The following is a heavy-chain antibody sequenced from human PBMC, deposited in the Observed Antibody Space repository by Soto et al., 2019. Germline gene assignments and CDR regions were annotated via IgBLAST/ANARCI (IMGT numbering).Heavy chain of an antibody. V-gene: IGHV3-15*01. Sequence: GGSLRLSCAASGFTFSNAWMSWVRQAPGKGLEWVGRIKSKTDGGTTDYAAPVKGRFTISRDDSKNTLYLQMNSLKTEDTAVYYCTTDHPLRYFDWLFHWGQGTLVTVSS. CDR1: GFTFSNAW. CDR2: IKSKTDGGTT. D-gene: IGHD3-9*01. CDR3: TTDHPLRYFDWLFH. J-gene: IGHJ5*02.